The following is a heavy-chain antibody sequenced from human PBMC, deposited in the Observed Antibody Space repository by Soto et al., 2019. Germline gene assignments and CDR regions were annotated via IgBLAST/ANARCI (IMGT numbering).Heavy chain of an antibody. D-gene: IGHD2-8*01. CDR3: TTGVDCTNGVCHYYYGMDV. Sequence: EVQLVESGGGLVKPGGSLRLSCAASGFTFSNAWMNWVRQAPGKGLEWVGRIKSKTDGGTTDYAAPVKGRFTISRDDSKNTLYLQMNSLKTEDTAVYYCTTGVDCTNGVCHYYYGMDVWGQGTTVTVSS. J-gene: IGHJ6*02. V-gene: IGHV3-15*07. CDR1: GFTFSNAW. CDR2: IKSKTDGGTT.